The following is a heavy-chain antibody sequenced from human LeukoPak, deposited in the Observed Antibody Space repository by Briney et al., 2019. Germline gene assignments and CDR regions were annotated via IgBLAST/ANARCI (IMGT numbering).Heavy chain of an antibody. CDR2: INPNSGGT. CDR3: ARDQPDSGNLDY. V-gene: IGHV1-2*02. D-gene: IGHD3-10*01. J-gene: IGHJ4*02. Sequence: ASVKVSCKASGYTFTGYYMHWVRQAPGQGLEWMGWINPNSGGTNYAQKFQGRVTMTRDTSISTAYMELSRLRSDDTAVYYCARDQPDSGNLDYWGQGILVTVSS. CDR1: GYTFTGYY.